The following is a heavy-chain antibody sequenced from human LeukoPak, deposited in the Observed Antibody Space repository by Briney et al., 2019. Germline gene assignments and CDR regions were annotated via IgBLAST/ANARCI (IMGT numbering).Heavy chain of an antibody. D-gene: IGHD3-16*01. V-gene: IGHV1-18*01. Sequence: ASVTVSCKASGYTFTNYGISWVRQAPGQGLEWMGWISAYNGNTKYAQKLQGRVTMTTDTSTSTAYMELRSLRSDDTAVYYCAREDYAHGAFDIWGQGTMVTVSS. CDR2: ISAYNGNT. CDR1: GYTFTNYG. CDR3: AREDYAHGAFDI. J-gene: IGHJ3*02.